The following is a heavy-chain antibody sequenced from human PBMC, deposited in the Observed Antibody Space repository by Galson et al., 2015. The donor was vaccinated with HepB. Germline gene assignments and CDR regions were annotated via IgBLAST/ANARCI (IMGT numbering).Heavy chain of an antibody. Sequence: SLRLSCAASEFIFSDYGMHWVRQAPGKGLEWVALIWKDGTNKYYADSVKGRFTISRDNSENTLYLQMNSLRAEDSAVYYCVREVRNGWYYFDCWGQGTQVTVST. D-gene: IGHD2-15*01. CDR2: IWKDGTNK. CDR1: EFIFSDYG. J-gene: IGHJ4*02. CDR3: VREVRNGWYYFDC. V-gene: IGHV3-33*01.